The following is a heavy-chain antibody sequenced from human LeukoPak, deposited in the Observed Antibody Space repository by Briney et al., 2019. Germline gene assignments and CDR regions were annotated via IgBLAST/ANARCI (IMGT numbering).Heavy chain of an antibody. J-gene: IGHJ4*02. D-gene: IGHD3-10*01. CDR1: GFTFSSYS. Sequence: GGSLRLSCAASGFTFSSYSMNWVRQAPGKGLEGVSYISSSSSTVYYADSVKGRFTISRDNAKNSLYLQMNSLRAEDTAVYYCARVWNGVWFGEEIIDYWGQGTLVTVSS. V-gene: IGHV3-48*04. CDR2: ISSSSSTV. CDR3: ARVWNGVWFGEEIIDY.